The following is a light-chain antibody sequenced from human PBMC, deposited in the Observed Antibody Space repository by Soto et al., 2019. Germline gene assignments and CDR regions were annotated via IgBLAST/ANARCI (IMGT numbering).Light chain of an antibody. CDR2: GAS. V-gene: IGKV3D-15*01. CDR3: QQYNNWPIT. J-gene: IGKJ5*01. Sequence: EIVLTQSPGTLSLSPGERATLSCRASQSVSNNYLAWYQQKPGQAPRLLIYGASNRATGIPDRFSGSGSGTEFTLTINSLQSEDFAVYYCQQYNNWPITFGQGTRLEIK. CDR1: QSVSNN.